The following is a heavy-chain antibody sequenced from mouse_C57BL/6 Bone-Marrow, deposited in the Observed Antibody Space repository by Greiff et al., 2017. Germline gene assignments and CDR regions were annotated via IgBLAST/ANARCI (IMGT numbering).Heavy chain of an antibody. CDR3: ARERDYEYAWFAY. D-gene: IGHD2-4*01. CDR1: GYTFTSYG. J-gene: IGHJ3*01. Sequence: QVQLQQSGAELARPGASVKLSCKASGYTFTSYGISWVKQRTGQGLEWIGEIYPRSGNTYYNEKFKGKATLTADKSSSTAYMELRSLTSEDSAVYFCARERDYEYAWFAYWGQGTLVTVSA. CDR2: IYPRSGNT. V-gene: IGHV1-81*01.